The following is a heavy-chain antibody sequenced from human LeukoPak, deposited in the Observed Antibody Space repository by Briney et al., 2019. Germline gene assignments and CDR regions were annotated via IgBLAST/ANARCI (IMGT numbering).Heavy chain of an antibody. Sequence: GGSLRLSCAASGFTFSSYEMNWVRQAPGKGLEWVSYISSSGSTIYYADSVKGRFTISRDNSKNTLYLQMNSLRAEDTAVYYCAKGVRGRPEFDYWGQGTLVTVSS. CDR1: GFTFSSYE. D-gene: IGHD3-10*01. V-gene: IGHV3-48*03. CDR3: AKGVRGRPEFDY. CDR2: ISSSGSTI. J-gene: IGHJ4*02.